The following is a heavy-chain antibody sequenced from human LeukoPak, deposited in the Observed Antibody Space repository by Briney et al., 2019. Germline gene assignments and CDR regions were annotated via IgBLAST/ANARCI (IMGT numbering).Heavy chain of an antibody. CDR2: ISYDGSNK. CDR3: ARDPSEKQLPFDY. Sequence: GGSLRLSCAASGFTFSSYAMHWVRQAPGKGLEWVAVISYDGSNKYYADSVKGRFTISRDNSKNTLYLQMNSLRAEDTAVYYCARDPSEKQLPFDYWGQGTLVTVSS. CDR1: GFTFSSYA. D-gene: IGHD6-6*01. V-gene: IGHV3-30*04. J-gene: IGHJ4*02.